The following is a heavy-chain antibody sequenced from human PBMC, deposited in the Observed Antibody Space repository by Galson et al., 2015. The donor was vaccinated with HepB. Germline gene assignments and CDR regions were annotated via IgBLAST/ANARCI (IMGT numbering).Heavy chain of an antibody. Sequence: SVKVSCKASGYSFTNYAIHWVRQAPGQRLEWMGWINAGSGHTQYSQKFLGRISIGRDTSATTAYLDLSSLRSEDTAVYFCAREAIYSDTSGFHTNFYFDYWGQGTLVTVSS. CDR3: AREAIYSDTSGFHTNFYFDY. V-gene: IGHV1-3*01. D-gene: IGHD3-22*01. CDR1: GYSFTNYA. J-gene: IGHJ4*02. CDR2: INAGSGHT.